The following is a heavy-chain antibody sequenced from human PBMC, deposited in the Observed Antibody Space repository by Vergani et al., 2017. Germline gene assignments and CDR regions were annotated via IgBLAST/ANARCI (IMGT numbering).Heavy chain of an antibody. CDR2: ISYDGNGK. CDR1: GFDFSDFA. CDR3: AKGGFCTSASCQDAFDV. Sequence: QLVESGGGWVQPGGSLRLSCVVSGFDFSDFAMHWLRQAPGKGPEWVALISYDGNGKYYGDSLKGQFTISRDNSKNTLFLQMSNLQIDDTAVYYCAKGGFCTSASCQDAFDVWGRGTQVIVSS. V-gene: IGHV3-30*18. D-gene: IGHD2-2*01. J-gene: IGHJ3*01.